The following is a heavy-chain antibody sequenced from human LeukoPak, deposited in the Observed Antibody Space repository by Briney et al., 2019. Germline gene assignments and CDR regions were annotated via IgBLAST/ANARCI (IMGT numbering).Heavy chain of an antibody. CDR3: ARAGEQWLAENWFDP. CDR1: GYTFTSYY. V-gene: IGHV1-46*01. CDR2: INPSGGST. Sequence: ASVKVSCKASGYTFTSYYMHWVRQAPGQGLEWMGIINPSGGSTSYAQKFQGRVTKTRDTSTSTVYMELSSLRSEDTAVYYCARAGEQWLAENWFDPWGQGTLVTVSS. D-gene: IGHD6-19*01. J-gene: IGHJ5*02.